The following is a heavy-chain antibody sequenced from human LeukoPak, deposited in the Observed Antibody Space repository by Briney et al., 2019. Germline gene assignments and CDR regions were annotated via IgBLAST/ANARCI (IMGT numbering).Heavy chain of an antibody. CDR1: RFTLSSYW. CDR2: IKQDGSEK. D-gene: IGHD3-9*01. CDR3: ARGGGYDILTGYSTAYYYGMDV. J-gene: IGHJ6*02. Sequence: PGGGLRLSCAASRFTLSSYWMSWVRQAPGRGGEGVANIKQDGSEKYNVDSVKGRFTISRDNAKNSLYLQMNSLRAEDTAVYYCARGGGYDILTGYSTAYYYGMDVWGQGTTVTVSS. V-gene: IGHV3-7*01.